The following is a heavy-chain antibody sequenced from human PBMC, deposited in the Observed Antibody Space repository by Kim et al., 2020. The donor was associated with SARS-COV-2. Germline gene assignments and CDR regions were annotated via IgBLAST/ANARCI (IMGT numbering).Heavy chain of an antibody. CDR2: ISSSSSYI. CDR1: GFTFSSYS. J-gene: IGHJ4*02. V-gene: IGHV3-21*01. Sequence: GGSLRLSCAASGFTFSSYSMNWVRQAPGKGLEWASSISSSSSYIYYADSVKGRFTISRDNAKNSLYLQMNSLRAEDTAVYYCARGADYGTVWGYWGQGTLVTVSS. D-gene: IGHD4-17*01. CDR3: ARGADYGTVWGY.